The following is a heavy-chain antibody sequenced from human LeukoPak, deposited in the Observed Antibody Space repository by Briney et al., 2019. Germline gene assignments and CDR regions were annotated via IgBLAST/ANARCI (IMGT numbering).Heavy chain of an antibody. CDR3: ATGGLSVVRTRHDAFDI. CDR2: FDPEDGET. V-gene: IGHV1-24*01. CDR1: GYTLTELS. J-gene: IGHJ3*02. Sequence: GASVKVSCKVSGYTLTELSMHWVRQAPGKGLEWMGGFDPEDGETIYAQKFQGRVTMTEDTSTDTAYMELSSLRSEDTAVYYCATGGLSVVRTRHDAFDIWGQGTMVTVSS. D-gene: IGHD3-10*01.